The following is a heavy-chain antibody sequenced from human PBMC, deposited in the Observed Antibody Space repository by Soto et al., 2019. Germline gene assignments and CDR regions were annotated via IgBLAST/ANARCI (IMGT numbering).Heavy chain of an antibody. V-gene: IGHV3-66*01. CDR2: IYSGGST. J-gene: IGHJ4*02. D-gene: IGHD3-9*01. Sequence: GGSLRLSCAASGFTVSSNYMSRVRQAPGKGLEWVSVIYSGGSTYYADSVKGRFTISRDNSKNTLYLQMNSLRAEDTAVYYCASSFPGDILTGYYHFFDYWGQGTLVTVSS. CDR3: ASSFPGDILTGYYHFFDY. CDR1: GFTVSSNY.